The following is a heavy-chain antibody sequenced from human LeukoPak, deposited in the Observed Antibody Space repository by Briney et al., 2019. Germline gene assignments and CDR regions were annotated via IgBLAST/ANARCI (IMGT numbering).Heavy chain of an antibody. J-gene: IGHJ4*02. CDR3: ARDHPDYGDYVYGGPSDY. Sequence: GASVKVSCKASGYTFTGYYMHWVRQAPGQGLEWMGWINPNSGGTNYAQKFQGRVTMTRDTSISTAYMELSRLRSDDTAVYYCARDHPDYGDYVYGGPSDYWGQGTLVTVSS. D-gene: IGHD4-17*01. CDR1: GYTFTGYY. V-gene: IGHV1-2*02. CDR2: INPNSGGT.